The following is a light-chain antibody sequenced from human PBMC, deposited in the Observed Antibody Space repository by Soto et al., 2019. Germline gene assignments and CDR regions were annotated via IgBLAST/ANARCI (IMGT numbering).Light chain of an antibody. CDR2: DAT. V-gene: IGKV3-11*01. CDR3: QQRSDWQYT. Sequence: EVVMTQSPDTLSVSPGERATLSCRASQRITSYLAWYQQKPGQAPRLLIYDATNRVAGVPARFSGSRSGTDFTLTISTLQPEDFAVYYCQQRSDWQYTFGQGTKVDIK. CDR1: QRITSY. J-gene: IGKJ2*01.